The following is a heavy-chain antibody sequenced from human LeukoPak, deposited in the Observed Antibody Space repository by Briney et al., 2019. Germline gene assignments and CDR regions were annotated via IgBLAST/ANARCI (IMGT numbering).Heavy chain of an antibody. D-gene: IGHD4-11*01. J-gene: IGHJ6*04. CDR3: EKDPLAYRNYPDYYYSGRDV. CDR2: ISWNSGSI. V-gene: IGHV3-9*01. CDR1: GFTFDDYA. Sequence: PGGSLRLSCAASGFTFDDYAMHWVRQAPGKGLEWVSGISWNSGSIGYADSVKGRFTISRDNAKNSLYLQMNSLRAEDTALYYCEKDPLAYRNYPDYYYSGRDVWGKGTTVTVS.